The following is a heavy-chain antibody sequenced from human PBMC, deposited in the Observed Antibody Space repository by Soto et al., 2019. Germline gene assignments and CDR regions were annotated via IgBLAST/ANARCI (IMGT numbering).Heavy chain of an antibody. CDR3: ARASGIAVPGPFDS. J-gene: IGHJ4*02. D-gene: IGHD6-19*01. V-gene: IGHV3-23*01. CDR1: GFTFSSYA. CDR2: ISGSGGST. Sequence: GGSLRLSCVVSGFTFSSYAMNWVRQAPGKGLEWVSAISGSGGSTYYTDSVKGRFTISRDNSKNTLSLQMNRLRAEDTAVYYCARASGIAVPGPFDSWGPGTLVTVSS.